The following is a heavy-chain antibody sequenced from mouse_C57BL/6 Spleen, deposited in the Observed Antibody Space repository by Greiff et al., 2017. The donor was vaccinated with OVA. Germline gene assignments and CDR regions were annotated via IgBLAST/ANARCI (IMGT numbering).Heavy chain of an antibody. V-gene: IGHV5-4*01. J-gene: IGHJ1*03. CDR2: ISDGGSYT. D-gene: IGHD2-4*01. CDR3: ARDYDYDWYFDV. Sequence: DVMLVESGGGLVKPGGSLKLSCAASGFTFSSYAMSWVRQTPEKRLEWVATISDGGSYTYYPDNVKGRFTISRDNAKNNLYLQMSHLKSEDTAMYYCARDYDYDWYFDVWGTGTTVTVSS. CDR1: GFTFSSYA.